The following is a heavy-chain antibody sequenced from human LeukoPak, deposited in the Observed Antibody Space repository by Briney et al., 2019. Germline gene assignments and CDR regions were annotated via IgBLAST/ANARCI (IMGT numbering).Heavy chain of an antibody. Sequence: PGGSLRLSCAASGFSFSSYEMNWVRQAPGKGLEWVAFIKEDGSEKYYVDSVKGRFTISRDNAENSLYLQMNSLRAEDTAVYYCARDRGGRTGLDDWGQGTLVTVSS. CDR2: IKEDGSEK. CDR3: ARDRGGRTGLDD. J-gene: IGHJ4*02. V-gene: IGHV3-7*04. CDR1: GFSFSSYE. D-gene: IGHD2-15*01.